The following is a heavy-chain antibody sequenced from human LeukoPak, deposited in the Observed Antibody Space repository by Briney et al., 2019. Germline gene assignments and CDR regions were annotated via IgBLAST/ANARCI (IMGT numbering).Heavy chain of an antibody. J-gene: IGHJ6*03. D-gene: IGHD4-17*01. V-gene: IGHV4-61*02. CDR2: IYTSGST. Sequence: SETLSLTRTVSGNSISSGDNYWSWIRQPAGKGLEWIGRIYTSGSTNYNPSLKSRVTISGDTSKNQFSLRLSSVTAADTAVYYCARGNAVTTNPYYYYMDVWGKGTTVTVSS. CDR3: ARGNAVTTNPYYYYMDV. CDR1: GNSISSGDNY.